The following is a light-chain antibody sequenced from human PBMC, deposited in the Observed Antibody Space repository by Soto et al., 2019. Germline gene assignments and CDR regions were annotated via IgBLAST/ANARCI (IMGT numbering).Light chain of an antibody. CDR2: MGS. J-gene: IGKJ1*01. V-gene: IGKV2-28*01. Sequence: DIVMTQSPLSLPVTPGEPASISCRSSQSLLHSNGYNYLDWYLQKPGQSPQLLICMGSNWASGVPDRFSGSGSGTDFTLTISRVEAEDFGVYYCMQTLQSPWTFGQGTQVDIK. CDR1: QSLLHSNGYNY. CDR3: MQTLQSPWT.